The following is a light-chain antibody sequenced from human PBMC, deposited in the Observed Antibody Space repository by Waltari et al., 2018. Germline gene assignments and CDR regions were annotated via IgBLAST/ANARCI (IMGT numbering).Light chain of an antibody. CDR3: ASYTTSSTLVV. Sequence: QSALTQPASVSGSPGQSITISCTGTSSDVGAYNYVSWYKQLPGKAPKLIIYDVNNWPSGVSDRFSGSKSGNTASLTISGLQAEDEADYYCASYTTSSTLVVFGGGTRLSVL. J-gene: IGLJ2*01. CDR1: SSDVGAYNY. CDR2: DVN. V-gene: IGLV2-14*03.